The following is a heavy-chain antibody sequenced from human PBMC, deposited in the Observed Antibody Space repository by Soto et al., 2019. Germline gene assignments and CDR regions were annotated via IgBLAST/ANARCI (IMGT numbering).Heavy chain of an antibody. J-gene: IGHJ4*02. V-gene: IGHV1-46*03. Sequence: QVQLVQSGAEVKKPGASVKVSCRASGSTFTSYYMHWVRQAPGQGLEWMGIINPSGGSTSYAQKFQGRVTMTRDTSTSTVYMELSSLRSEDTAVYYCARAGYCSGGSCYPFFDYWGQGTLVTVSS. D-gene: IGHD2-15*01. CDR2: INPSGGST. CDR3: ARAGYCSGGSCYPFFDY. CDR1: GSTFTSYY.